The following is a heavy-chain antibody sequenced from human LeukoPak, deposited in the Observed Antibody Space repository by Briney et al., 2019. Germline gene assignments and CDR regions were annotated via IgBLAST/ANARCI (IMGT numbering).Heavy chain of an antibody. V-gene: IGHV3-23*01. CDR3: AKDEGSSSPTTLDY. J-gene: IGHJ4*02. CDR1: GFTFSSYA. Sequence: GGSLRLSCAASGFTFSSYAMSWVRQAPGKGLEWVSAISGSGGSTYYADSVKGRFTVSRDNSKNTLYLQMNSLRAEDTAVYYCAKDEGSSSPTTLDYWGQGTLVTVSS. D-gene: IGHD6-6*01. CDR2: ISGSGGST.